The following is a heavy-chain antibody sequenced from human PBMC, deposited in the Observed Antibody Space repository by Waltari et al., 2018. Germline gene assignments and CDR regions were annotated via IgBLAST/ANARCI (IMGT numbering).Heavy chain of an antibody. Sequence: QLQLQESGPGLVKPSETLSLTCTVSGGSISSSSYYWGWIRQPPGKGLEWIGSIYYSGSTYYNPSLKSRVTISGDTSKNQFSLKLSSVTAADTAVYYCARWGYDSSGYFFDYWGQGTLVTVSS. CDR3: ARWGYDSSGYFFDY. CDR2: IYYSGST. J-gene: IGHJ4*02. D-gene: IGHD3-22*01. CDR1: GGSISSSSYY. V-gene: IGHV4-39*01.